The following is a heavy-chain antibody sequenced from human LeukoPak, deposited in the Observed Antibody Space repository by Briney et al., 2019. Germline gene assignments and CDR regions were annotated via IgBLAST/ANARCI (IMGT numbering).Heavy chain of an antibody. CDR1: GGSISSYY. D-gene: IGHD5-18*01. V-gene: IGHV4-59*01. Sequence: SETLSLTCTVSGGSISSYYWSWIRQPPGKGLEWIGYIYYSGSTNYSPSLKSRVTISVDTSKNQFSLKLSSVTAADTAVYYCARGQDTAMVFDYWGQGTLVTVSS. J-gene: IGHJ4*02. CDR3: ARGQDTAMVFDY. CDR2: IYYSGST.